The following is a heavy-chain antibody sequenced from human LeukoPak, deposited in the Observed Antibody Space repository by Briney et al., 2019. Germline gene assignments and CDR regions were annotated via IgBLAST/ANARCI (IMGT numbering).Heavy chain of an antibody. Sequence: GGSLRLSCAASGLSFSTFAMSWVRQGPARGLEWVGRIKSKTDGGTTDYAAPVKGRFTISREDSKNTLYLQMNSLKTEDTAVYYCTTAQLTGTLYYYYMDVWGKGTTVTVSS. J-gene: IGHJ6*03. CDR1: GLSFSTFA. CDR3: TTAQLTGTLYYYYMDV. V-gene: IGHV3-15*01. CDR2: IKSKTDGGTT. D-gene: IGHD1-20*01.